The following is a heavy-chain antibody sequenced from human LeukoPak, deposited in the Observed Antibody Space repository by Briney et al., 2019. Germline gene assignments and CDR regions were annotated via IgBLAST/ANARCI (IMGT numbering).Heavy chain of an antibody. CDR1: GGSISSYY. CDR2: THYSGST. CDR3: ARHGNYYGSGSYY. V-gene: IGHV4-59*01. D-gene: IGHD3-10*01. J-gene: IGHJ4*02. Sequence: SETLSLTCTVSGGSISSYYWSWLRQPPGKGLEYIGYTHYSGSTNYNPSLKSRVTISVDTSKNQFSLKLSSVTAADTAVYYCARHGNYYGSGSYYWGQGTLVTVSS.